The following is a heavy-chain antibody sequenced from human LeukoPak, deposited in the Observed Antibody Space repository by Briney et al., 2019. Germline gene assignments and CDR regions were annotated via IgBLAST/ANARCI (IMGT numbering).Heavy chain of an antibody. CDR2: VIPILGMV. V-gene: IGHV1-69*04. J-gene: IGHJ4*02. CDR3: AGSSSTENYFHY. CDR1: GGTFSNYA. D-gene: IGHD6-6*01. Sequence: GASVKVSCKASGGTFSNYAISWVRQAPGQGLEWMGRVIPILGMVNYAQSFQGRVTITADKSTATAYLELSSLRSADTAVYYCAGSSSTENYFHYWGQGTLVTVSS.